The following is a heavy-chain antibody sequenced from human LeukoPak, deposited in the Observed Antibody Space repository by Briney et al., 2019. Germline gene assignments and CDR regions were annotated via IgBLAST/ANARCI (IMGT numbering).Heavy chain of an antibody. Sequence: PGGSLRLSCAASGFTFDDYAMHWVRQAPGKGLEWVSGISWNSGSIGYADSVKGRFTISRDNAKNSLYLQMNGLRAEDTALYYCAKDTHSSVVRGGGSDYWGQGTLVTVSS. CDR3: AKDTHSSVVRGGGSDY. J-gene: IGHJ4*02. CDR1: GFTFDDYA. CDR2: ISWNSGSI. D-gene: IGHD3-10*01. V-gene: IGHV3-9*01.